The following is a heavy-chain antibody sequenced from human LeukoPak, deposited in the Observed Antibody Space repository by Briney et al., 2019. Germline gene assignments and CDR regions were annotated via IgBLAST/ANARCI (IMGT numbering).Heavy chain of an antibody. CDR2: IYPGDSDT. CDR1: GYSFTSYW. CDR3: ARPGYCSSTSCYQDALDI. V-gene: IGHV5-51*01. J-gene: IGHJ3*02. Sequence: GESLKISCKGSGYSFTSYWIGWVRQMPGKGLEWMGIIYPGDSDTRYSPSFQGQVTISADKSISTAYLQWSSLKASDTAMYYCARPGYCSSTSCYQDALDIWGQGTMVTVSS. D-gene: IGHD2-2*01.